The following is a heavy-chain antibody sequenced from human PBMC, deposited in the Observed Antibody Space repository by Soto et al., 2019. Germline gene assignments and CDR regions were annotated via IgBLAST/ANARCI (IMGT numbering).Heavy chain of an antibody. CDR2: IKQDGSEK. CDR1: GFTFSSYW. J-gene: IGHJ4*02. D-gene: IGHD3-9*01. V-gene: IGHV3-7*03. Sequence: EVQLVESGGGLVQPGGSLRLSCAASGFTFSSYWMSWVRQAPGKGLEWVANIKQDGSEKYYVDSVKGRFTISRDNAKNSLYLQMNSLRAEDTAVYYCARVWRYFDWLVFDYWGQGTLVTVSS. CDR3: ARVWRYFDWLVFDY.